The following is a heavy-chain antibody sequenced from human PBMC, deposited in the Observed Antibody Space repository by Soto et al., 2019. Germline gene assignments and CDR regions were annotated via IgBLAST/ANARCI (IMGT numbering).Heavy chain of an antibody. CDR3: ASQAPLPDSFHF. Sequence: GGSLRLSCAASGFSCGSHWMSWVRQAPGKGLQWVANIKEDGSEKYYVDSVKGRFTISRDNAKNSLYLQMNSLRAEDTAVFYCASQAPLPDSFHFWRQGTMVTVS. V-gene: IGHV3-7*01. CDR1: GFSCGSHW. CDR2: IKEDGSEK. J-gene: IGHJ3*01.